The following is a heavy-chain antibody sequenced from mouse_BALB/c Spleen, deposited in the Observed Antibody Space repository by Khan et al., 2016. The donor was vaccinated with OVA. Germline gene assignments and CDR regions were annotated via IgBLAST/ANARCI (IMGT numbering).Heavy chain of an antibody. D-gene: IGHD1-2*01. V-gene: IGHV5-9-1*01. J-gene: IGHJ2*01. CDR3: ARTAWGYFDY. Sequence: EVELVESGGGLVKPGGSLKLSCAASGFTFSSYAMSWVRQTPEKRLEWVATISSGGSYTYYPDSVTGRFTISRDNARNTLYVQMSSLRSEDTAIYYCARTAWGYFDYWGQGTTLTVSS. CDR1: GFTFSSYA. CDR2: ISSGGSYT.